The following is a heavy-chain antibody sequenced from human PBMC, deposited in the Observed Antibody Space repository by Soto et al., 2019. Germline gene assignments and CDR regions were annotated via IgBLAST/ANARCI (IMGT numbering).Heavy chain of an antibody. CDR1: GDSISSTTYY. CDR2: IYYSGTT. V-gene: IGHV4-39*01. J-gene: IGHJ4*02. D-gene: IGHD2-21*02. Sequence: SLTCTVSGDSISSTTYYWGWIRQPPGTGLEWIGTIYYSGTTYYNPSLKSRVTISLDSSKNQFSLKLSSVTAADTAVYYCARGVTSAVPNIWGQGTLVTVSS. CDR3: ARGVTSAVPNI.